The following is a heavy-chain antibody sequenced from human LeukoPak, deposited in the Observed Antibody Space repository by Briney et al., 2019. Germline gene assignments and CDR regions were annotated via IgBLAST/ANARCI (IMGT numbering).Heavy chain of an antibody. D-gene: IGHD2-21*02. CDR1: GFSLSTSGMR. J-gene: IGHJ4*02. CDR2: IDWDDDK. Sequence: SGPALVKPTQTLTLTSTFSGFSLSTSGMRVSWIRQPPGKALEWLARIDWDDDKFYSTSLKTRLTISKDTSKNQVVLTMTNMDPVDTATYYCARVRCGGDCYPDYWGQGTLVTVSS. V-gene: IGHV2-70*04. CDR3: ARVRCGGDCYPDY.